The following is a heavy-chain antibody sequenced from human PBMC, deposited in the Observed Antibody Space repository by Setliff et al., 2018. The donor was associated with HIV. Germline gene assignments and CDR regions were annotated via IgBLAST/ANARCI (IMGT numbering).Heavy chain of an antibody. J-gene: IGHJ3*02. CDR3: AIFYGSGSYYNRDDAFDI. V-gene: IGHV1-69*05. D-gene: IGHD3-10*01. CDR2: IIPSFVTP. Sequence: SVKVSCKASGCTFSRYGINWVRQAPGQGLEWMGGIIPSFVTPNNAQKFQVIVTITMDESTSTAYMVSSSLRSEDTAMYYCAIFYGSGSYYNRDDAFDIWGQGTMVTVSS. CDR1: GCTFSRYG.